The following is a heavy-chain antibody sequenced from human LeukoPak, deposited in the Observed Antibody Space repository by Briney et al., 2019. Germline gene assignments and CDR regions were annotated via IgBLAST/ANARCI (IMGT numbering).Heavy chain of an antibody. CDR1: GFTFSSYG. J-gene: IGHJ4*02. CDR2: IWYDGNNK. D-gene: IGHD3-22*01. Sequence: PGRSLRLSCAASGFTFSSYGMHWVRQAPGMGLEWVAIIWYDGNNKYYADSVKGRFTISRDNSKNTLYLQMNSLRVEDTAVYYCARDYYDSSGYYSLDCWGQGTLVTVSS. V-gene: IGHV3-33*01. CDR3: ARDYYDSSGYYSLDC.